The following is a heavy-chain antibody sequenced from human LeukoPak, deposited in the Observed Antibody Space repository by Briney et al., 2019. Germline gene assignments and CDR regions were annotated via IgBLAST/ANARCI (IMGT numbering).Heavy chain of an antibody. CDR1: GGTFSSYA. V-gene: IGHV1-69*13. Sequence: SVKVSCKASGGTFSSYAISWVRQAPGQGLEWMGGIIPIFGTANYAQKFQGRVTITADESTSTAYMELSSLRSEDTAVYYCARVTPSRAGTSGGWYVVFGYWGQGTLVTVSS. CDR2: IIPIFGTA. J-gene: IGHJ4*02. CDR3: ARVTPSRAGTSGGWYVVFGY. D-gene: IGHD6-19*01.